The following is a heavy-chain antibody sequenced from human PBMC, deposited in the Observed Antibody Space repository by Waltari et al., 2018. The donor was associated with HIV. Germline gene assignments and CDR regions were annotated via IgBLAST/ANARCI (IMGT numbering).Heavy chain of an antibody. J-gene: IGHJ3*02. CDR1: GGSVSSGSYY. V-gene: IGHV4-61*01. Sequence: QVQLQESGPGLVKPSETLSLTCTVSGGSVSSGSYYWSWIRQPPGKGLEWIGYIYYSGSTNYNPSLKSRVTTSVDTSKNQFSLKLSSVTAADTAVYYCARDSGNVDTASGAFDIWGQGTMVTVSS. CDR3: ARDSGNVDTASGAFDI. CDR2: IYYSGST. D-gene: IGHD5-18*01.